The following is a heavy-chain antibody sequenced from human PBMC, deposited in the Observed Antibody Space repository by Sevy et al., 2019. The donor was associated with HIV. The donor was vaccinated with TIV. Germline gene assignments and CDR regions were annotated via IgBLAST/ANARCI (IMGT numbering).Heavy chain of an antibody. CDR2: IYYSGSA. D-gene: IGHD3-3*01. V-gene: IGHV4-39*01. CDR1: GGYISSNNYY. CDR3: ARLTIFGVVTDNWFDP. J-gene: IGHJ5*02. Sequence: SETLSLTCTVSGGYISSNNYYWGWIRQPPGKGLEWIGSIYYSGSAYYNPSLKSRLTISVDTSKNQFSLKVSSVTAADTAVYYCARLTIFGVVTDNWFDPWGQGTLVTVSS.